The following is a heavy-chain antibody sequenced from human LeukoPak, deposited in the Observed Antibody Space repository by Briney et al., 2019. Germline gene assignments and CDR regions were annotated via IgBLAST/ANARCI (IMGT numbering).Heavy chain of an antibody. V-gene: IGHV3-30-3*01. J-gene: IGHJ4*02. CDR3: ARGGLGYLYFDY. D-gene: IGHD2-15*01. Sequence: GGALRLSCVASGFTFSSYAMHWVRQAPGKGLEWVAVISYDGSNKYYADSVKGRFTISRDNIRNLLYLQMNSLRAEDTAVYYCARGGLGYLYFDYWGQGTLVSASS. CDR2: ISYDGSNK. CDR1: GFTFSSYA.